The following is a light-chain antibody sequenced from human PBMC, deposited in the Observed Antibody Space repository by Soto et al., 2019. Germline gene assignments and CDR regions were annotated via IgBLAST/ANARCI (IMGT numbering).Light chain of an antibody. CDR3: AAWDDSLNGHVV. V-gene: IGLV1-44*01. CDR2: SNN. Sequence: QPVLTQPPSASGTPGQRVTISCSGSSSNIGSNTVNWYQQLPGTAPKLLIYSNNQRPSGVRDRFSGSKSGTSASLAISGLQSEDEADYYCAAWDDSLNGHVVFGGGTKVTVL. CDR1: SSNIGSNT. J-gene: IGLJ2*01.